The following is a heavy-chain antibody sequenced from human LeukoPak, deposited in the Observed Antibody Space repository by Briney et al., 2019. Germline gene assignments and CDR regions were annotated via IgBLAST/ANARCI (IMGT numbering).Heavy chain of an antibody. D-gene: IGHD3-10*01. Sequence: GGSLRLSCAASGFTFSSYSMNWVRQAPGKGLEWVSSISSSSSYIYYAHSVKGRFTISRDNAKNSLYLQMNSLRAEDTAVYYCARGGGTNYYGSGSYPYYFDYWGQGTLVTVSS. CDR1: GFTFSSYS. CDR2: ISSSSSYI. CDR3: ARGGGTNYYGSGSYPYYFDY. V-gene: IGHV3-21*01. J-gene: IGHJ4*02.